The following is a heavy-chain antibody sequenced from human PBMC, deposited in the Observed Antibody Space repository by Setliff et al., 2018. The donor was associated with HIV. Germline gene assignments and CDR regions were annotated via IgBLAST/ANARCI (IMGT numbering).Heavy chain of an antibody. CDR2: IRSEAYGGTT. D-gene: IGHD3-22*01. CDR3: TRDHYYYDSSGYYKKTYYYGMDV. Sequence: GGSLRLSCTASGFTFGDYTMSWVRQAPGKGLEWVGLIRSEAYGGTTEYAASVKGRFTISRDDSKSIAYLQMNSPKTEDTAVYYCTRDHYYYDSSGYYKKTYYYGMDVWGQGTTVTVSS. V-gene: IGHV3-49*04. CDR1: GFTFGDYT. J-gene: IGHJ6*02.